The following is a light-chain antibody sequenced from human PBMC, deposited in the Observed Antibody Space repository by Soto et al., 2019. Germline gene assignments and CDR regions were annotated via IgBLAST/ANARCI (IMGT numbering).Light chain of an antibody. CDR3: QQYDNSLYT. J-gene: IGKJ2*01. CDR2: GTS. V-gene: IGKV3-20*01. Sequence: ENVLTQSPGTLSLSPGERATLSCRASHSVDSSYLAWYQQKPGQAPRLLIYGTSSSATGISDRFSGSGSGTDFARTITRLEPEDFAVYYCQQYDNSLYTFGQVTELEIK. CDR1: HSVDSSY.